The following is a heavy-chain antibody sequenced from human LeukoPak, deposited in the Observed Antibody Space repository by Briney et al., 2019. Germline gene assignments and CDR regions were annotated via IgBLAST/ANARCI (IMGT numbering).Heavy chain of an antibody. CDR3: AKDFGFGRLGYSGYRGSFDY. CDR1: GFTVSNNY. CDR2: IYSGGTT. Sequence: QAGGSLRLSCAASGFTVSNNYMNWVRQAPGKGLEWVSVIYSGGTTYYADSVKGRFTISRDNSKNTLYLQMNSLRAEDTAVYYCAKDFGFGRLGYSGYRGSFDYWGQGTLVTVSS. D-gene: IGHD5-12*01. J-gene: IGHJ4*02. V-gene: IGHV3-53*01.